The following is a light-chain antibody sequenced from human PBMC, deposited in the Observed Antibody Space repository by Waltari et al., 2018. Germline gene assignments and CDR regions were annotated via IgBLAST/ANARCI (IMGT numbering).Light chain of an antibody. CDR2: GTS. CDR1: QSVRST. CDR3: QQYDHWPWT. J-gene: IGKJ1*01. V-gene: IGKV3D-15*01. Sequence: DIVMTQSPATLSLSPGESATLSCGASQSVRSTFAWFQQKPGQPPRPLIYGTSTRATGIPARFSGSGSGTEFSLTISSLQPEDFATEYCQQYDHWPWTFGQGTRVEAK.